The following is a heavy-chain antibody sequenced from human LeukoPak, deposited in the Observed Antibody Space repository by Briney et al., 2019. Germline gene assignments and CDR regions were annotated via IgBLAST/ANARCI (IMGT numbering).Heavy chain of an antibody. D-gene: IGHD4-23*01. CDR3: ARAGGGNMDFQH. Sequence: GGSKILSCAASGFTFRDSYMSWIRQAPGKGLEWLSYINSVSNIISYADSVKGRFTISRDNAENSLYLQMHGLRAEDTAVYYCARAGGGNMDFQHWGPDSLVTVSS. CDR1: GFTFRDSY. CDR2: INSVSNII. V-gene: IGHV3-11*04. J-gene: IGHJ1*01.